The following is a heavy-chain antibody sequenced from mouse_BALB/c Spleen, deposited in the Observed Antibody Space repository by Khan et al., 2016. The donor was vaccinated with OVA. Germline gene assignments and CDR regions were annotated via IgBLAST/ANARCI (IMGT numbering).Heavy chain of an antibody. CDR1: GFSLTGYG. D-gene: IGHD2-10*01. CDR3: ARAYYGNYREAMDY. Sequence: QVQLKESGPGLVAPSQSLSITCTVSGFSLTGYGVNWVRQPPGKGLEWLGMIWGDGSTDYNSALKSRLSIIKDNSKSHVFLKMNSLQTDDTARYYCARAYYGNYREAMDYWGQGTSVTVSS. V-gene: IGHV2-6-7*01. CDR2: IWGDGST. J-gene: IGHJ4*01.